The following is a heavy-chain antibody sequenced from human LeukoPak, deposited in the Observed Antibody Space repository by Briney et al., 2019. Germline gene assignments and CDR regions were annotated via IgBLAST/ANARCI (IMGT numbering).Heavy chain of an antibody. CDR3: ARGPNKYYYDSSGYYYLDI. Sequence: GGSLRLSCAASGFTFSSYEMNWVRQAPGKGLEWVSYISSSGSTIYYADSVKGRFTISRDNAKNSLYLQMNSLRAEDTAVYYCARGPNKYYYDSSGYYYLDIWGQGTMVTVSS. V-gene: IGHV3-48*03. CDR1: GFTFSSYE. D-gene: IGHD3-22*01. J-gene: IGHJ3*02. CDR2: ISSSGSTI.